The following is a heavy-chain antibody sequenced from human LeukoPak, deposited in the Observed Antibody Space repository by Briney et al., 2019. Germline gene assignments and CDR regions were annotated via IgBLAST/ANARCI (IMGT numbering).Heavy chain of an antibody. Sequence: GGSLRLSCAASGFTFSSYWMHWVRQAPGKGLVWVSRINSDGSSTSYADSVKGRFTISRDNAKNTLYLQMNSLRAEDTVVYYCARGGSRDGYKPAGYWGQGTLVTVSS. J-gene: IGHJ4*02. CDR1: GFTFSSYW. CDR3: ARGGSRDGYKPAGY. D-gene: IGHD5-24*01. CDR2: INSDGSST. V-gene: IGHV3-74*01.